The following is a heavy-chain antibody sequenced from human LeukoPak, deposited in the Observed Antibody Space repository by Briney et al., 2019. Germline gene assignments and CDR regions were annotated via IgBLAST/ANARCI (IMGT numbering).Heavy chain of an antibody. V-gene: IGHV1-69*13. Sequence: SVKVSCKASGGTFSSYAISWVRQAPGQGLEWMGGIIPIFGTANYAQKFQGRVTITADESTSTAYMELSSLRSEDTAVYYCARVGGRCSGGSCPRDHAFDIWSQGTMVTVSS. J-gene: IGHJ3*02. CDR1: GGTFSSYA. CDR2: IIPIFGTA. D-gene: IGHD2-15*01. CDR3: ARVGGRCSGGSCPRDHAFDI.